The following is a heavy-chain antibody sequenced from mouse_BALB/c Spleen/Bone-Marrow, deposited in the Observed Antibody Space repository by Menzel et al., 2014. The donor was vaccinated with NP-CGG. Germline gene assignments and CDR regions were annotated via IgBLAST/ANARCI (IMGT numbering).Heavy chain of an antibody. CDR3: ARIYDYDRGAWFAY. V-gene: IGHV1-20*02. J-gene: IGHJ3*01. Sequence: VQLKQSGPELVKPGASVTISCKASGYSFTGYFMNWVMQSHGKSLEWIGRINPYNGDTFYNQKFKGKATLTVDKSSNTAHMELRSLASEDSAGYYCARIYDYDRGAWFAYWGQGTLVTVSA. CDR2: INPYNGDT. D-gene: IGHD2-4*01. CDR1: GYSFTGYF.